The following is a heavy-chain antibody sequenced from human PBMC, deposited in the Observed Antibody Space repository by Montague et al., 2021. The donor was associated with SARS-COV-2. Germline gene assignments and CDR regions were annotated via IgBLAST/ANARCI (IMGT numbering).Heavy chain of an antibody. V-gene: IGHV3-66*02. Sequence: SLRLSCAASGFTVSDNFMTWVRQAPGRGLEWVSIIYSDGNTYYTDSVRGRFTISRDYSKNTLYLQMNSLRAEDTAVYYCARTLLDYYGMDVWGQGTTVTVSS. CDR2: IYSDGNT. J-gene: IGHJ6*02. CDR3: ARTLLDYYGMDV. D-gene: IGHD2/OR15-2a*01. CDR1: GFTVSDNF.